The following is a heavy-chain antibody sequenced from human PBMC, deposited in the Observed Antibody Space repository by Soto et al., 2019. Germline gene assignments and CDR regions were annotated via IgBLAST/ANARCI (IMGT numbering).Heavy chain of an antibody. D-gene: IGHD2-15*01. CDR2: MNPNSGNT. Sequence: ASVKVSCKASGYTFTSYDINWVRQATGQGLEWMGWMNPNSGNTGYAQKFQGRVTMTRNTSISTAYMELSSLRSEDTAVYYCARGSRFCSGGSCYSKNGYYYYMDVWGKGTTVTVSS. V-gene: IGHV1-8*01. CDR1: GYTFTSYD. J-gene: IGHJ6*03. CDR3: ARGSRFCSGGSCYSKNGYYYYMDV.